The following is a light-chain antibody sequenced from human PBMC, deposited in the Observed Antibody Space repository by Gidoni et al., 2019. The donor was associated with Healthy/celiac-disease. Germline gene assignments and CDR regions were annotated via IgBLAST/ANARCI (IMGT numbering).Light chain of an antibody. V-gene: IGKV3-20*01. J-gene: IGKJ1*01. Sequence: EIVLTQSPGTLSLSPGERATLSCRASQSVSSSYLAWYQQKPGQAPRLLIYGASSGATVIPDRCSGSGSGTDITLTISRLEPEEFAVYYCQQYGSSRGTFGQGTKVEIK. CDR1: QSVSSSY. CDR3: QQYGSSRGT. CDR2: GAS.